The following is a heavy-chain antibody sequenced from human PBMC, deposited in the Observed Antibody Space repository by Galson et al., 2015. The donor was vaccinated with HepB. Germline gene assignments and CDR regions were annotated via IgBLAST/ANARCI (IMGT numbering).Heavy chain of an antibody. CDR1: GFTFSSYS. CDR3: ARDLSSSWDDLRSSRSTNY. J-gene: IGHJ4*02. V-gene: IGHV3-48*02. Sequence: SLRLSCAASGFTFSSYSMNWVRQAPGKGLEWVSYISSSSSTIYYADSVKGRFTISRDNAKNSLYLQMNSLRDEDTAVYYCARDLSSSWDDLRSSRSTNYWGQGTLVTVSS. CDR2: ISSSSSTI. D-gene: IGHD6-13*01.